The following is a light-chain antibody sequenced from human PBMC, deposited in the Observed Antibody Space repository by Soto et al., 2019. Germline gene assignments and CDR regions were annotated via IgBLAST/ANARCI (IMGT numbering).Light chain of an antibody. CDR3: SSYTSSSTVV. CDR2: DVN. J-gene: IGLJ2*01. V-gene: IGLV2-14*01. CDR1: SSDVGGYNY. Sequence: QSALTQPASVSGSPGQSITISCTGTSSDVGGYNYLSWYQQHPGKAPKLMIYDVNNRPSGVSNRFSGSKSGNTASLTISGLQAEDEAEYYCSSYTSSSTVVFGGGTKLTVL.